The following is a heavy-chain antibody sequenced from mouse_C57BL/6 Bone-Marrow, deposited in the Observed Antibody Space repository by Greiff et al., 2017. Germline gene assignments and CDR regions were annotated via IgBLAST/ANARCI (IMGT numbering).Heavy chain of an antibody. CDR2: IDPYDSDT. V-gene: IGHV1-59*01. CDR3: ARYEY. CDR1: GYTFTSYW. D-gene: IGHD2-12*01. J-gene: IGHJ2*01. Sequence: QVQLKQPGAELVRPGTSVKLSCKASGYTFTSYWMHWVKQRPGQGLEWIGVIDPYDSDTTYNQKFKGKATLTVDTSSSTAYMQLSSLTSEDSAVYYCARYEYWGQGTTLTVSS.